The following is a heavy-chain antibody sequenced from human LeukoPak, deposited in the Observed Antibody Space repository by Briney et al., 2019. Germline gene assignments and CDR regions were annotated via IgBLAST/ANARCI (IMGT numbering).Heavy chain of an antibody. CDR3: ARATETFSWFLQH. CDR1: GGSIGSHY. Sequence: SETLSLTCSVSGGSIGSHYWSWIRQPPGKGLESIGHLSNSGSTNYNPSLKSRVTISVDTSKNQFSLKLNSVTAADTAVYYCARATETFSWFLQHWGQGTLVTVSS. J-gene: IGHJ1*01. CDR2: LSNSGST. V-gene: IGHV4-59*11. D-gene: IGHD6-13*01.